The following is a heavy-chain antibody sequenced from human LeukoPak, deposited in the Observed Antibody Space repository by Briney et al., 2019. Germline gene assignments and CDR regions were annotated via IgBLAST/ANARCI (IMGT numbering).Heavy chain of an antibody. Sequence: SETLSLTCTVSGASVSSYYWSWIRQPPGKELEWIRYIYFSGSTNYTPSLKSRVTISVDTSKNQFSLKLSSVTAADTAVYYCARGHLTPTLFDYWGQGTLVTVSS. V-gene: IGHV4-59*02. CDR1: GASVSSYY. J-gene: IGHJ4*02. CDR2: IYFSGST. CDR3: ARGHLTPTLFDY.